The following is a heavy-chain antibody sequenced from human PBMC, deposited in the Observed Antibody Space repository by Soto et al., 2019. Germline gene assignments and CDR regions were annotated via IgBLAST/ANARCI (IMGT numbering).Heavy chain of an antibody. D-gene: IGHD2-21*01. J-gene: IGHJ6*02. Sequence: ASVKVSCKASGYTFTSYGISWVRQAPGQGLEWMGWISAYNGNTNYAQKLQGRVTMTTDTSTSTAYMELRSLRSDDTAVYYCARDGVRKVMATISYYYYVMDFWGQGTTVTVSS. CDR2: ISAYNGNT. CDR1: GYTFTSYG. V-gene: IGHV1-18*01. CDR3: ARDGVRKVMATISYYYYVMDF.